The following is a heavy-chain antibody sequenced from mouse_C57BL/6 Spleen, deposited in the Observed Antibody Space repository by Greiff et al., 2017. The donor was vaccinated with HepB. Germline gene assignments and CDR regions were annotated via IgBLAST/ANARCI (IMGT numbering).Heavy chain of an antibody. D-gene: IGHD3-2*02. CDR3: ARLDISASGYAMDY. Sequence: EVQRVESGGDLVKPGGSLKLSCAASGFTFSSYGMSWVRQTPDKRLEWVATISSGGSYTYYPDSVKGRFTISRDNAKNTLYLQMSSLKSEDTAMYYCARLDISASGYAMDYWGQGTSVTVSS. CDR2: ISSGGSYT. V-gene: IGHV5-6*01. J-gene: IGHJ4*01. CDR1: GFTFSSYG.